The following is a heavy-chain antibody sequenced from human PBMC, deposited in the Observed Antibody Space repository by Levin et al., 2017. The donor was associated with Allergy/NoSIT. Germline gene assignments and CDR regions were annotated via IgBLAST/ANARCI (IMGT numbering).Heavy chain of an antibody. CDR1: GGSISSYY. V-gene: IGHV4-59*08. CDR3: ARHSDSSSSPEWYFDR. J-gene: IGHJ2*01. Sequence: PSETLSLTCTVSGGSISSYYWSWIRQPPGKGLEWIGYIYYSGSTNYNPSLKSRVTISVDTSKNQFSLKLSSVTAADTAVYYWARHSDSSSSPEWYFDRWGRGTLVTVSS. D-gene: IGHD6-13*01. CDR2: IYYSGST.